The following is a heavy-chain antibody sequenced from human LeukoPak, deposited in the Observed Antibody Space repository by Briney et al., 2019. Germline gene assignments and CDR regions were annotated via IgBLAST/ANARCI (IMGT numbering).Heavy chain of an antibody. CDR2: ISGGGGST. D-gene: IGHD1-26*01. Sequence: GGSLRLSCVASGFTFTSYSMNWVRQAPGKGLEWVSTISGGGGSTHYADSVKGRFTISRDNSKNTLYLQVNSLRAEDTAVYYCAKGGKWDVTPFDYWGQGTLVTVSS. V-gene: IGHV3-23*01. CDR1: GFTFTSYS. CDR3: AKGGKWDVTPFDY. J-gene: IGHJ4*02.